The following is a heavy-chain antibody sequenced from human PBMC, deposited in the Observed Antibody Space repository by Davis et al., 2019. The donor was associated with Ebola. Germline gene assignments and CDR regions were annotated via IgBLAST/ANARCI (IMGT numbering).Heavy chain of an antibody. CDR3: TRDPDYGGNSGGYYYGMDV. D-gene: IGHD4-23*01. V-gene: IGHV3-49*04. CDR1: GFTFSNAW. J-gene: IGHJ6*02. CDR2: IRSKAYGGTT. Sequence: GESLKISCAASGFTFSNAWMNWVRQAPGKGLEWVGFIRSKAYGGTTEYAASVKGRFTISRDDSKSIAYLQMNSLKTEDTAVYYCTRDPDYGGNSGGYYYGMDVWGQGTTVTVSS.